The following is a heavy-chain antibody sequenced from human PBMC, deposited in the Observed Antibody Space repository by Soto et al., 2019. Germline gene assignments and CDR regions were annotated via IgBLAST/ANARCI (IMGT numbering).Heavy chain of an antibody. CDR3: ARDAGGIAVAPRYFDY. Sequence: ASVKVSCKASGYTFTSYAIYWVRQAPGQGLEWMGWINAGNGDTKYSQKFQGRVTMTRDTSISAAYMELSRLRSDDTAVYYCARDAGGIAVAPRYFDYWGQGTLVTVSS. CDR2: INAGNGDT. J-gene: IGHJ4*02. D-gene: IGHD6-19*01. V-gene: IGHV1-3*01. CDR1: GYTFTSYA.